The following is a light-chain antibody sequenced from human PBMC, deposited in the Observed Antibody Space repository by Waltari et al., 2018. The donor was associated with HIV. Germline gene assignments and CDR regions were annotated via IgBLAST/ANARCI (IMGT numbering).Light chain of an antibody. J-gene: IGLJ3*02. CDR1: SSNIGRNY. CDR2: RNN. CDR3: AAWDDSLSGPNWV. V-gene: IGLV1-47*01. Sequence: QSMLTQPPSASGTPEQRVTISCSGSSSNIGRNYVYWYQQLPGTAPKLLIYRNNRRPTGVPDRFSGYKAGTSASRAISGLRSEDEADYYCAAWDDSLSGPNWVFAGGTKLTVL.